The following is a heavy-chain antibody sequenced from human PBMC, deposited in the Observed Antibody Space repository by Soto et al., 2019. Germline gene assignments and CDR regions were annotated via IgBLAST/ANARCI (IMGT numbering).Heavy chain of an antibody. CDR2: IYYSGST. J-gene: IGHJ6*02. Sequence: SETLSLTCTVSGGSIGSGDYYWSWIRQPPGKGLEWIGYIYYSGSTYYNPSLKSRVTISVDTSKNQFSLKLSSVTAADTAVYYCARDHYVYDILTGYGYYYGMDVWGQGTTVTVSS. CDR3: ARDHYVYDILTGYGYYYGMDV. CDR1: GGSIGSGDYY. D-gene: IGHD3-9*01. V-gene: IGHV4-30-4*01.